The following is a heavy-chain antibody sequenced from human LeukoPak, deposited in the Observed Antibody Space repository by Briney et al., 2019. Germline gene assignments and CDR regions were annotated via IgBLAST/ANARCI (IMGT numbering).Heavy chain of an antibody. V-gene: IGHV4-39*01. CDR1: GGSISSSSYY. CDR3: ARTYGGYYYGMDA. D-gene: IGHD3-10*01. Sequence: SETLSLTCTASGGSISSSSYYWGWIRQPPGKGLEWISNIYYSGISYYNPSLKSRVTISVDTSKNQFSLNLSSVTAADTAVYYCARTYGGYYYGMDAWGQGTTVTVSS. J-gene: IGHJ6*02. CDR2: IYYSGIS.